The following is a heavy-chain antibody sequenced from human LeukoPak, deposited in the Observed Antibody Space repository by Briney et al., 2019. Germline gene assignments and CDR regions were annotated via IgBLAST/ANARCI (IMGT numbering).Heavy chain of an antibody. J-gene: IGHJ6*02. V-gene: IGHV3-74*01. Sequence: GGSLRLSCAASGFTFTTYWMHWVRQAPGKGLVWVSHINSDGSITSYADSVKGRFTISRDNSKNTLYLQMNSLRAEDTAVYYCAKDAARDYAYYYYYYGMDVWGQGTTVTVS. CDR1: GFTFTTYW. D-gene: IGHD4-17*01. CDR2: INSDGSIT. CDR3: AKDAARDYAYYYYYYGMDV.